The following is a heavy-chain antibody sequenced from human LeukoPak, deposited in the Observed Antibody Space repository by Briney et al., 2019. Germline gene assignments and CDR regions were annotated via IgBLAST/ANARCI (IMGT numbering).Heavy chain of an antibody. V-gene: IGHV4-59*11. CDR3: ALYSSSWYLYTD. D-gene: IGHD6-13*01. CDR2: IYYSGST. CDR1: GGSISSHY. J-gene: IGHJ4*02. Sequence: SETLSLTCTVSGGSISSHYWSWIRQPPGQGLEWIGYIYYSGSTNYNPSLKSRVTISVDTSKNQFSLKLSSVTAADTAVYYCALYSSSWYLYTDWGQGTLVTVSS.